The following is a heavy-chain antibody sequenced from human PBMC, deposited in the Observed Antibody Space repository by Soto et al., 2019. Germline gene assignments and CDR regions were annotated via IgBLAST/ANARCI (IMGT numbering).Heavy chain of an antibody. J-gene: IGHJ4*02. D-gene: IGHD1-1*01. CDR2: ISWNSGSI. Sequence: EVQLVESGGGLVQPGRSLRLSCAAAGFSVEDYAMHWVRQAPGQGLEWVSGISWNSGSIGYADSVKGRFTISRDNAKKSLYLQMNSLRAEDTALYYCAKDITSGTTVPDYWGQGTLVTVSS. CDR1: GFSVEDYA. CDR3: AKDITSGTTVPDY. V-gene: IGHV3-9*01.